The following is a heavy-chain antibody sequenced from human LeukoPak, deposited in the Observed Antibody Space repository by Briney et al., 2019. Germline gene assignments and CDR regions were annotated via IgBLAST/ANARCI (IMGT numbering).Heavy chain of an antibody. Sequence: PGGSLRLSCAASGFTFDDYTMHWVRQAPGKGLEWVSLISWDGGSTYYADSMKGRFTISRDNSKNSLYLQMNSLRTEDTALYYCAKARWGITIFGDMDVWGEGTTVTVSS. J-gene: IGHJ6*03. D-gene: IGHD3-3*01. CDR1: GFTFDDYT. CDR3: AKARWGITIFGDMDV. V-gene: IGHV3-43*01. CDR2: ISWDGGST.